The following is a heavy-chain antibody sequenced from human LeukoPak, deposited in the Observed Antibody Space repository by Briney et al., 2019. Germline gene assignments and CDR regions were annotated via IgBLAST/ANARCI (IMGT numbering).Heavy chain of an antibody. V-gene: IGHV4-34*08. J-gene: IGHJ4*02. CDR2: INYSGST. CDR3: AAYYYDSRGYFD. D-gene: IGHD3-22*01. Sequence: GSLRLSCAASGFTFTDYSMNWVRQAPGKGLEWIGTINYSGSTYYNPSLKSRVTISADTSKTQFSLKLTTVTAADTAVYYCAAYYYDSRGYFDWGQGTLVTVSS. CDR1: GFTFTDYS.